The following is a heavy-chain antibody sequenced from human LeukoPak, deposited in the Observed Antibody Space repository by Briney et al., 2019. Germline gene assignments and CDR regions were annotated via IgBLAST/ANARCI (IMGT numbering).Heavy chain of an antibody. D-gene: IGHD3-16*01. CDR1: GFTFSYYD. J-gene: IGHJ4*02. CDR3: ARAGESTWAHFDY. V-gene: IGHV3-13*04. Sequence: PGGSLRLSCAASGFTFSYYDMHWVRQVTGKGLEWVSTIDTAGDTYYPDSVKGRFTISRENAENSMFLQMNSLRAGDTAVYYCARAGESTWAHFDYWGQGTLVTVSS. CDR2: IDTAGDT.